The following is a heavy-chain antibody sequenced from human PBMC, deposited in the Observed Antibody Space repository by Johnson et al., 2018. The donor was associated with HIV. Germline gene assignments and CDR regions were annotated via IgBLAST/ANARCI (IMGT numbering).Heavy chain of an antibody. CDR3: VRGFRSHTETEAPMIIAPGAFDI. CDR2: IGTAGDT. CDR1: GFTFSSYD. Sequence: EVQLVESGGGVVQPGGSLRLSCAASGFTFSSYDMHWVRQATGKGLEWVSAIGTAGDTYYPGSVKGRFTISRDNSKNTLYLQMNSLRVEDTAVYYCVRGFRSHTETEAPMIIAPGAFDIWGQGTMVTVSS. J-gene: IGHJ3*02. V-gene: IGHV3-13*01. D-gene: IGHD3-22*01.